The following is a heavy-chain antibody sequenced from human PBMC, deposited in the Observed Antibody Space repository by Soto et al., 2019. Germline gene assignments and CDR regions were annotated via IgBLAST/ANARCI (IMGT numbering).Heavy chain of an antibody. V-gene: IGHV6-1*01. CDR3: AREKDYYDSSGYYPLGAFDI. CDR2: TYYRSKWYN. J-gene: IGHJ3*02. CDR1: GDSVSSNSAA. Sequence: SQTLSLTCAISGDSVSSNSAAWNWIRQSPSRGLEWLGRTYYRSKWYNDYAVSVKSRITINPDTSKNQFSLQLNSVTPDDTAVYFCAREKDYYDSSGYYPLGAFDIWGQGTMVTVSS. D-gene: IGHD3-22*01.